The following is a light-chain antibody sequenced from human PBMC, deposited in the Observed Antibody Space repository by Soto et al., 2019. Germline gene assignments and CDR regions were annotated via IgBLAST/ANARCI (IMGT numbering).Light chain of an antibody. CDR1: QSVATSQ. CDR2: GAS. Sequence: ELVLMQSPGTLSLSPGERATLFCRASQSVATSQLAWYQQKPGQAPRLLIGASSRATGVPDRFIASGSGTAFTLTISTLEPADFAVYYCQQFASSPRTFSRGTTVEIK. CDR3: QQFASSPRT. J-gene: IGKJ1*01. V-gene: IGKV3-20*01.